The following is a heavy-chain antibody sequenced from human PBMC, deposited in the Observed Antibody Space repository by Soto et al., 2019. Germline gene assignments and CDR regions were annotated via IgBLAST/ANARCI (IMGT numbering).Heavy chain of an antibody. Sequence: QVQLVESGGGVVQPGKSLSLSCAASRFTFTNYAFHWVRQAPGKGLEWVALISYDGDHKYYADSVKGRFTISRDNLKKTLYLQMNSLRTEDTAVYYCARDLGGLGYGGMDVWGQGTTVTVSS. J-gene: IGHJ6*02. CDR2: ISYDGDHK. D-gene: IGHD3-16*01. CDR1: RFTFTNYA. V-gene: IGHV3-30-3*01. CDR3: ARDLGGLGYGGMDV.